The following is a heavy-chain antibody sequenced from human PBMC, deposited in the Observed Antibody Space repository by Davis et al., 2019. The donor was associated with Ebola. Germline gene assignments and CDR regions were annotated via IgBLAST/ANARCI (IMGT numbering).Heavy chain of an antibody. J-gene: IGHJ6*03. D-gene: IGHD1-26*01. Sequence: GESLKISCAASGFTFSSYAMHWVRQAPGKGLEWVAVISYDEINKYYADSVKGRFTISRDNAKNSLYLQMNSLRAEDTAVYYCARVLPVKGRDSGRPYYYYYMDVWGKGTTVTVSS. CDR2: ISYDEINK. CDR1: GFTFSSYA. V-gene: IGHV3-30-3*01. CDR3: ARVLPVKGRDSGRPYYYYYMDV.